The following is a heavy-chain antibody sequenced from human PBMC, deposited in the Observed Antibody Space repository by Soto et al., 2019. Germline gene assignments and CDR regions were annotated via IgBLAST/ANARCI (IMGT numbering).Heavy chain of an antibody. CDR2: ISYDGSNK. J-gene: IGHJ4*02. CDR3: ARDHADYAGDYFDY. Sequence: QVQLVESGGGVVQPGRSVRLSCAASGFTFSSYAMHWVRQAPGKGLEWVAVISYDGSNKYYADSVKGRFTISRDNSKNTLYLQMNSLRAEDTAVYYCARDHADYAGDYFDYWGQGTLVTVSS. V-gene: IGHV3-30-3*01. D-gene: IGHD4-17*01. CDR1: GFTFSSYA.